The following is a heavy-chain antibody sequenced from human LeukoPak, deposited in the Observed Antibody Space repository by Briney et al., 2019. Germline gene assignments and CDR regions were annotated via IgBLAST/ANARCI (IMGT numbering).Heavy chain of an antibody. CDR3: TRDYGVLFDY. CDR1: GFTFSGSA. V-gene: IGHV3-73*01. J-gene: IGHJ4*02. CDR2: IRSKANSYAT. Sequence: GGSLRLSCAASGFTFSGSAIHWVRQASGKGLEWVGRIRSKANSYATSSAASVKGRFTISKDDSKNTAYLQMSSLKTEDTAVYYCTRDYGVLFDYWGQGTLVTVSS. D-gene: IGHD4-17*01.